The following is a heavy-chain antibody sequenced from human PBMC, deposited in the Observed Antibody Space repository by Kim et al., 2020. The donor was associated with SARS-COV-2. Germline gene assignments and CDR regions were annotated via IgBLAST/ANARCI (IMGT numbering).Heavy chain of an antibody. Sequence: GGSLRLSCAASGFTFSSYAMSWVRQAPGKGLEWVSAISGSGASTYYADSVKGRFTISRDNSKNTLYLQMNSLRAEDTAVYYCAKYNYYDSSGYYPEFEYWGQGTLVTVSS. V-gene: IGHV3-23*01. CDR1: GFTFSSYA. D-gene: IGHD3-22*01. CDR3: AKYNYYDSSGYYPEFEY. J-gene: IGHJ4*02. CDR2: ISGSGAST.